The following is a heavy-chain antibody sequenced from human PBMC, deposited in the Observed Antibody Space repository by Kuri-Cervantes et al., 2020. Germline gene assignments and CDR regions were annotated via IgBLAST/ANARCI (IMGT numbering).Heavy chain of an antibody. CDR1: GYTFTSYY. V-gene: IGHV1-18*01. CDR2: ITPFNGNT. Sequence: ASVKVSCKASGYTFTSYYITWVRQAPGQGLEWMGWITPFNGNTNYAQKFQDRVTITRDRSMSTVYMELSSLRSEDTAVYYCTRVGSCSDGVCYMGGSDYWGQGTLVTVSS. D-gene: IGHD2-8*01. CDR3: TRVGSCSDGVCYMGGSDY. J-gene: IGHJ4*01.